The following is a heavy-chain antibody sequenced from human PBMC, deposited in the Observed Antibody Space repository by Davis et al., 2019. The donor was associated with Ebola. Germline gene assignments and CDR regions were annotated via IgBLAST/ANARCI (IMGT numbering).Heavy chain of an antibody. CDR1: GFTFSSFA. Sequence: GGSLRLSCAASGFTFSSFAMSWVRQAPGKGLEWVSTISGTSTYTYYADSVKGRFTISRDNSKNTLYLQVNSLRAEDTALYYCARDLLGFGEFGWFDPWGQGTLVTVSS. CDR3: ARDLLGFGEFGWFDP. CDR2: ISGTSTYT. J-gene: IGHJ5*02. V-gene: IGHV3-23*01. D-gene: IGHD3-10*01.